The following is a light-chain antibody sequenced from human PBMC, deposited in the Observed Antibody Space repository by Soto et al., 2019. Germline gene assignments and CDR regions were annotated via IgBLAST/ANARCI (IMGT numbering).Light chain of an antibody. CDR3: QQYDNLPST. CDR1: QSLSIW. V-gene: IGKV1-33*01. CDR2: DAS. Sequence: DIQMTQSPSTLSASVGDRVTITCRASQSLSIWLAWYQQKPGKASKILIYDASNLETGVPSRFSGSGSGTDFTFTISSLQPEDIATYYCQQYDNLPSTFGQGTRLEIK. J-gene: IGKJ5*01.